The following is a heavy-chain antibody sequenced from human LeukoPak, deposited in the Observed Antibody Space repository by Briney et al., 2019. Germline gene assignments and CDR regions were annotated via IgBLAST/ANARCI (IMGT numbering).Heavy chain of an antibody. V-gene: IGHV4-59*08. D-gene: IGHD4-23*01. Sequence: PSETLSLTCTVSGGSISSYYWSWIRQPPGKGLEWIGYIYYSGSTYYNPSLKSRVTISVDTSKNQFSLKLSSVTAADTAVYYCARVILRTVVTPYVWWFDPWGQGTLVTVSS. CDR2: IYYSGST. J-gene: IGHJ5*02. CDR1: GGSISSYY. CDR3: ARVILRTVVTPYVWWFDP.